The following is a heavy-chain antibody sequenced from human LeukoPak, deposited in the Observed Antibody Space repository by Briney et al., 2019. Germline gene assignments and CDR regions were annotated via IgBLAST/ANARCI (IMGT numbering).Heavy chain of an antibody. CDR2: ISSSGTTK. V-gene: IGHV3-48*03. CDR1: GFTFSGYE. J-gene: IGHJ4*02. Sequence: GGSLRLSCAASGFTFSGYEMSWVRQAPGKGLEWVSYISSSGTTKYYADSVKGRFTISRDNAKNSLYLQMNSLRAEDTAVYYCARASDYGDYGIDYWGQGTLVTVSS. CDR3: ARASDYGDYGIDY. D-gene: IGHD4-17*01.